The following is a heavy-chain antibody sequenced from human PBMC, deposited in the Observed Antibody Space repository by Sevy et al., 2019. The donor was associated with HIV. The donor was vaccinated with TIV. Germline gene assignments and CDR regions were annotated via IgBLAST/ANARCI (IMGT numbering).Heavy chain of an antibody. CDR1: GLTFSSYA. J-gene: IGHJ4*02. D-gene: IGHD6-19*01. CDR3: ARCLSGSVWYPPDNYFDS. CDR2: TSYDGSKE. V-gene: IGHV3-30-3*01. Sequence: GGYLRLSCAASGLTFSSYAMHWVRQAPGKGLEWVAVTSYDGSKELYADSVKGRFTISRDNSKNTLYLHMNSLRAEDTAVDYCARCLSGSVWYPPDNYFDSWGQGTPVTVSS.